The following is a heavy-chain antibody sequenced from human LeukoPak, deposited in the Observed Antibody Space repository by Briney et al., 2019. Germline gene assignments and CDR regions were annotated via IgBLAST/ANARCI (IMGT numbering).Heavy chain of an antibody. Sequence: PGGSPRLSCAASGFTFSDYWMHWVRQAPGKGLVWVSLINSDGSTTNSADSVKGRFTVSRDNSKNTLYLQMNSLRAEDTAVYYCARSYYYDSSHTVDYWGQGTLVTVSS. CDR2: INSDGSTT. CDR3: ARSYYYDSSHTVDY. D-gene: IGHD3-22*01. CDR1: GFTFSDYW. J-gene: IGHJ4*02. V-gene: IGHV3-74*01.